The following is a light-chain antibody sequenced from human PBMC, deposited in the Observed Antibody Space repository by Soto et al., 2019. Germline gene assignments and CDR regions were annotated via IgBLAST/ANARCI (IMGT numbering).Light chain of an antibody. V-gene: IGKV1-5*01. Sequence: DMQVTQSRSTLSASVGYRVTITWRASQSISGWVAWYQQKPGKAPKLMIYDVSSLESGVPSRFSGSASGTDFTLTISNLQPDDFATYYCQQYKNYGTFGQGTKV. CDR2: DVS. J-gene: IGKJ1*01. CDR3: QQYKNYGT. CDR1: QSISGW.